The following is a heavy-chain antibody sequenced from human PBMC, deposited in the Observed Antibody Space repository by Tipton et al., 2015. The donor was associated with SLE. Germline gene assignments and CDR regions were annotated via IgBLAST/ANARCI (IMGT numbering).Heavy chain of an antibody. J-gene: IGHJ4*02. D-gene: IGHD4-23*01. CDR2: INYSGST. CDR1: GGSISSGSYY. Sequence: TLSLTCTVSGGSISSGSYYWSWIRQYPGKGLEWIGYINYSGSTSYNPSLKGRVTISVDTSKNQFSLKLSSVTAADTAVYYCARHGNQDYWGQGTLVTVSS. V-gene: IGHV4-39*01. CDR3: ARHGNQDY.